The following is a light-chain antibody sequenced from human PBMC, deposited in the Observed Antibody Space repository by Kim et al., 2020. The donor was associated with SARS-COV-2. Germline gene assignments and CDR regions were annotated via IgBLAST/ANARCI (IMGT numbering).Light chain of an antibody. V-gene: IGLV7-43*01. Sequence: PGATVTLTCASRTGAVTSGYYPNWFQQKPGQAPRTLIYSTNNKHSWTPARFSGSLLGGKAALTLSGVQPEDEAEYYCMLSRGGVQVFGGGTKLTVL. CDR3: MLSRGGVQV. CDR1: TGAVTSGYY. J-gene: IGLJ3*02. CDR2: STN.